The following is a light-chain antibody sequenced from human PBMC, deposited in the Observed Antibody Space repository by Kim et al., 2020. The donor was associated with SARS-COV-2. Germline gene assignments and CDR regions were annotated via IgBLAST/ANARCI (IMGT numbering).Light chain of an antibody. J-gene: IGLJ3*02. Sequence: SITISCTGTSSDVGGYNSVSWYQQHPGKAPKLRIYDVTNRPSGVSNRFSGSKSGNTASLTISGLQAEDEADYYCSSYTSSSTDWVFGGGTQLTVL. CDR3: SSYTSSSTDWV. CDR2: DVT. CDR1: SSDVGGYNS. V-gene: IGLV2-14*03.